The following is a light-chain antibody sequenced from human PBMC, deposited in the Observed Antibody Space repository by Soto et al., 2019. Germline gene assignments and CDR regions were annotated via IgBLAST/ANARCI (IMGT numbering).Light chain of an antibody. CDR2: GAS. Sequence: ETVLTQSPGTLSLSPGERATLSCRASQSLSSNYLAWHQQKTGQAPRLLIYGASSRATGIPDRFSGSGSGTDFTLTITRLEPEDFAVYYCQQYDTSPRTFGQGTKVDIK. CDR3: QQYDTSPRT. CDR1: QSLSSNY. J-gene: IGKJ1*01. V-gene: IGKV3-20*01.